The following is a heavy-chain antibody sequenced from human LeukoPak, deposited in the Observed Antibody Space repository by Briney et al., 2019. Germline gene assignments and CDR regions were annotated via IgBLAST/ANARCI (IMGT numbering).Heavy chain of an antibody. Sequence: GGSLRLSSAAPGFTFSSYAKSWVCEALGKGLECVSAISVSGGSTYYADSVKGRFTNSRDNSKNALYLQMNRLRAEDTAVYYCAKARSYSSSALYFDYWGQGTLVTVSS. CDR1: GFTFSSYA. CDR3: AKARSYSSSALYFDY. V-gene: IGHV3-23*01. D-gene: IGHD6-13*01. J-gene: IGHJ4*02. CDR2: ISVSGGST.